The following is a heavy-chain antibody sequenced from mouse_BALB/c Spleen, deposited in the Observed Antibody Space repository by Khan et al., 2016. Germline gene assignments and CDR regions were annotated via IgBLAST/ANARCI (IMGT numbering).Heavy chain of an antibody. D-gene: IGHD2-14*01. CDR3: ANRTQSVYAMDY. CDR1: GYSFTSYY. V-gene: IGHV1S135*01. CDR2: IDPFHGGT. J-gene: IGHJ4*01. Sequence: LQQSGPELMKPGASVKISCKASGYSFTSYYMHWVKQSHGKSLEWIGYIDPFHGGTSYNQKFKGKATLTVDKSSSTAYMHLSSLTSAASAVSYCANRTQSVYAMDYWGQGTAVTVSS.